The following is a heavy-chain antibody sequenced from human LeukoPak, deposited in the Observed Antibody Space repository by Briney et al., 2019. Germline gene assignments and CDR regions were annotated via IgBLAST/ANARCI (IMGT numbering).Heavy chain of an antibody. CDR3: ATVSRGRYCSGGSCYSRWFDP. CDR2: FDPEDGET. V-gene: IGHV1-24*01. Sequence: VASVKVSCKVSGYTLTELSMHWVRQAPGKGREWMGGFDPEDGETIYAQKFQGRVTMTEDTSTDTAYMELSSLRSEDTAVYYCATVSRGRYCSGGSCYSRWFDPWGQGTLVTVSS. J-gene: IGHJ5*02. D-gene: IGHD2-15*01. CDR1: GYTLTELS.